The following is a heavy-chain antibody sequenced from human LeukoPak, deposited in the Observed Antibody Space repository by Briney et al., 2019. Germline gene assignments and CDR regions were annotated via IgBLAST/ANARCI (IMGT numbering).Heavy chain of an antibody. CDR3: ARYVKLSYGDYAFDY. V-gene: IGHV4-39*07. J-gene: IGHJ4*02. CDR1: GGSISSSSYY. D-gene: IGHD4-17*01. CDR2: IYYSGST. Sequence: SETLSLTCTVSGGSISSSSYYWGWIRQPPGKGLEWLGSIYYSGSTYYNPSLKSRVTISVDTSKNQFSLKLRSVTAADTAVYYCARYVKLSYGDYAFDYWGQGTLVTVSS.